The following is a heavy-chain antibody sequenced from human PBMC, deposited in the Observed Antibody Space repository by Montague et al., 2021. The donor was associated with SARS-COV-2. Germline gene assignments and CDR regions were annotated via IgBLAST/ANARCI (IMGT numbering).Heavy chain of an antibody. Sequence: SETLSLTCAVYGGSFSGYFWSWIRQTPGRGLEWIGEINHGGTADYNPSLKSRVTLSVDTSKAQFSLILTSVTAADTAVYYCARERGRGVDDFDPWGQGTLVTVSS. CDR2: INHGGTA. D-gene: IGHD3-10*01. CDR1: GGSFSGYF. V-gene: IGHV4-34*01. CDR3: ARERGRGVDDFDP. J-gene: IGHJ5*02.